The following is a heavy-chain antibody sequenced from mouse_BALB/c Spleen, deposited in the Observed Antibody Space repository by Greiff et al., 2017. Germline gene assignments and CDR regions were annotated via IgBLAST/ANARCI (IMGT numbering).Heavy chain of an antibody. D-gene: IGHD1-1*01. V-gene: IGHV1-69*02. Sequence: QVQLQQPGAELVRPGASVKLSCKASGYTFTSYWINWVKQRPGQGLEWIGNIYPSDSYTNYNQKFKDKATLTVDKSSSTAYMQLSSPTSEDSAVYYCTTFTTVDFDYWGQGTTLTVSS. CDR2: IYPSDSYT. J-gene: IGHJ2*01. CDR3: TTFTTVDFDY. CDR1: GYTFTSYW.